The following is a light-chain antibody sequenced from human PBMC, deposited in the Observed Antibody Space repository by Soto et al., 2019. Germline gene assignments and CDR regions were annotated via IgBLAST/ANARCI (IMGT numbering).Light chain of an antibody. CDR3: AAWDDSLNGVV. V-gene: IGLV1-44*01. CDR1: SSNIGSNT. J-gene: IGLJ2*01. CDR2: SNN. Sequence: QSVLTQPPSASGTPGQRVTISCSGSSSNIGSNTVNWYQQLLGTAPKLLIYSNNQRPSGVPDRFSGSTSGSSASLAISGLPTEDVADYYCAAWDDSLNGVVFGGGTKLTVL.